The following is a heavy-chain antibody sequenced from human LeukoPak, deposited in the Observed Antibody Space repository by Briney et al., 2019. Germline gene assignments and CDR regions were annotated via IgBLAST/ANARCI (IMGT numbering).Heavy chain of an antibody. CDR3: ERDGCSSTSCYGQTYNWFDP. Sequence: SVKVSCKASGGTFSSYAITWVRQAPGQGREWMGGIIPIFGTANYAQKFQGRVTITADESTSTAYMELSSLRSEDTAVYYCERDGCSSTSCYGQTYNWFDPWGQGTLVTVSS. CDR1: GGTFSSYA. J-gene: IGHJ5*02. CDR2: IIPIFGTA. D-gene: IGHD2-2*01. V-gene: IGHV1-69*13.